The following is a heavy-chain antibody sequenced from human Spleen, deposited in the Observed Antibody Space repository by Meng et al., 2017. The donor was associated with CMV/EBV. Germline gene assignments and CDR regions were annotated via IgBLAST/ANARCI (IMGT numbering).Heavy chain of an antibody. Sequence: ASVKVSCKASGYNFTGYYMHWVRQAPGQGLEWMGWINPNSGGTNYAQNFEGRVTMTRDTSISTAYMELSRLRSDDTALYYCARVSRGGSFLDYWGQGTLVTVSS. CDR1: GYNFTGYY. CDR3: ARVSRGGSFLDY. J-gene: IGHJ4*02. V-gene: IGHV1-2*02. CDR2: INPNSGGT. D-gene: IGHD3-10*01.